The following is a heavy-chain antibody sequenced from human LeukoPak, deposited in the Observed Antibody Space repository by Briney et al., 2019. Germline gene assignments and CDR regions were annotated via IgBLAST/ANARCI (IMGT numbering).Heavy chain of an antibody. Sequence: PGGSLRLSCAASGFTFSNYSVNWVRQAPGKGLEWVSSISSSSSYIYYADSVKGRFTISRDNAKNSLYLQMNSLRAEDTAVYYCASASPSYCGGDCTPLDYWGQGTLVTVSS. D-gene: IGHD2-21*02. V-gene: IGHV3-21*01. CDR3: ASASPSYCGGDCTPLDY. J-gene: IGHJ4*02. CDR1: GFTFSNYS. CDR2: ISSSSSYI.